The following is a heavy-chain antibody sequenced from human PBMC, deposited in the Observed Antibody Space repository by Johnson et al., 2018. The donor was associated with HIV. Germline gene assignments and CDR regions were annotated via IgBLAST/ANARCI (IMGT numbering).Heavy chain of an antibody. J-gene: IGHJ3*02. D-gene: IGHD1-26*01. CDR1: GFTFSS. V-gene: IGHV3-30*04. Sequence: QVQLVESGGGVVQPGRSLRLYCAASGFTFSSMHWDRQAPGKGLEWVAVISYDGSNKYYADSVKGRFTISRDNSKNTLYLQMNSLRAEDTAVYYCARAKGGSYSDEQGAFDIWGQGTMVTVSS. CDR2: ISYDGSNK. CDR3: ARAKGGSYSDEQGAFDI.